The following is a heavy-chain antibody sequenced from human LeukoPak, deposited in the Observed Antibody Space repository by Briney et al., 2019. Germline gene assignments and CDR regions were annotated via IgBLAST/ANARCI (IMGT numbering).Heavy chain of an antibody. D-gene: IGHD3-3*01. V-gene: IGHV3-48*01. CDR2: ISSSSGST. CDR3: AKDQSLFDDFWSGYYYY. CDR1: GFTFSDYG. Sequence: GGSLRLSCAVSGFTFSDYGMNWIRQAPGKGLEWVSYISSSSGSTFYADSVKGRFTISRDNAKNSLYLQMNSLRAEDTAVYYCAKDQSLFDDFWSGYYYYWGQGTLVTVSS. J-gene: IGHJ4*02.